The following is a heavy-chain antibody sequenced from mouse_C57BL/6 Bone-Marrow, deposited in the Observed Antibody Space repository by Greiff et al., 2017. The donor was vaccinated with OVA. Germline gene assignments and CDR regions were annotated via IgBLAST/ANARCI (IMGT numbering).Heavy chain of an antibody. CDR1: GFTFSSYA. Sequence: EVKLQESGGGLVKPGGSLKLSCAASGFTFSSYAMSWVRQTPEKRLEWVATISDGGSYTYYPDNVKGRFTISRDNAKNNLYLQMSHLKSEDTAMYYCARDKGYYGSTWFAYWGQGTLVTVSA. CDR2: ISDGGSYT. CDR3: ARDKGYYGSTWFAY. J-gene: IGHJ3*01. D-gene: IGHD1-1*01. V-gene: IGHV5-4*01.